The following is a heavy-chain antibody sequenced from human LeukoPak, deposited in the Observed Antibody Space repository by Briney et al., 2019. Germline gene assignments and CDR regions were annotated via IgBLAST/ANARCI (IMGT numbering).Heavy chain of an antibody. Sequence: PGRSLRLSCAASGFTFSSYGMHWVRQAPGKGLEWVAVISYDGSNKYYADSVKGRFTISRDNCKNTLYLQMNSLRAEDTAVYYCAKAHGGSGYDSYFDYWGQGTLVTVSS. D-gene: IGHD5-12*01. CDR3: AKAHGGSGYDSYFDY. J-gene: IGHJ4*02. CDR1: GFTFSSYG. V-gene: IGHV3-30*18. CDR2: ISYDGSNK.